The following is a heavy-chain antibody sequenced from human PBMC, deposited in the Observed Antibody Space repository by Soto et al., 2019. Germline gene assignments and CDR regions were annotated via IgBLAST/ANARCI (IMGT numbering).Heavy chain of an antibody. CDR1: GGSFSGYY. CDR3: ARGVSSSWYRY. Sequence: QVQLQQWGAGLLKPSETLSLTCAVYGGSFSGYYWSWIRQPPGKGLEWIGEINHSGSTNYNPSLKSRVTRSVDTSKNQFSLKLSSVTAADTAVYYCARGVSSSWYRYWGQGTLVTVSS. D-gene: IGHD6-13*01. V-gene: IGHV4-34*01. J-gene: IGHJ4*02. CDR2: INHSGST.